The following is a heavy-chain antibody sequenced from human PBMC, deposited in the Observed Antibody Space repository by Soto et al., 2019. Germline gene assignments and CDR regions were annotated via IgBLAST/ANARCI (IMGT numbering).Heavy chain of an antibody. CDR2: IDPIDSYT. CDR3: ARQVEYSSSLGL. V-gene: IGHV5-10-1*01. D-gene: IGHD6-13*01. J-gene: IGHJ1*01. Sequence: GESLKISCKASGDDFSSYWIAWVRQVPEKGLEWMARIDPIDSYTTYSPSFQGHVTISTDKSLSTAYMEWSSLRASDTAIYYCARQVEYSSSLGLWGQGTLVTVSS. CDR1: GDDFSSYW.